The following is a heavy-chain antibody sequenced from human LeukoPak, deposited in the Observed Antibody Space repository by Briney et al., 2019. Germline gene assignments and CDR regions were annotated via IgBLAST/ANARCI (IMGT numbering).Heavy chain of an antibody. CDR2: IYTSGST. V-gene: IGHV4-4*07. D-gene: IGHD3-10*01. CDR3: ARSAMVRGVTPWFDP. J-gene: IGHJ5*02. CDR1: GGSISSYY. Sequence: SETLSLTCTVSGGSISSYYWGWIRQPAGKGLEWIGRIYTSGSTNYNPSLKSRVTMSVDTSKNQFSLKLSSVTAADTAVYHCARSAMVRGVTPWFDPWGQGTLVTVSS.